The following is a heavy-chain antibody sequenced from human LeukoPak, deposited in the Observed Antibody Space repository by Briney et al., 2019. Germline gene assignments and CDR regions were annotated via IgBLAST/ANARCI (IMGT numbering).Heavy chain of an antibody. CDR1: GGSIGSSSYY. D-gene: IGHD3-16*01. V-gene: IGHV4-39*01. Sequence: SETLSLTCTVSGGSIGSSSYYWGWIRQPPGKGLEWIGSIYYSGSTYYNPSLKSRVTISVDTSKNQFSLKLSSVTAADTAVYYCARSFNWFDPWGQGTLVTVSS. CDR3: ARSFNWFDP. CDR2: IYYSGST. J-gene: IGHJ5*02.